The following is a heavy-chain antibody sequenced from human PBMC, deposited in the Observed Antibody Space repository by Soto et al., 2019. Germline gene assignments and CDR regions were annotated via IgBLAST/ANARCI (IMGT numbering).Heavy chain of an antibody. CDR1: GGSISSSSFY. V-gene: IGHV4-39*07. Sequence: SETLSLTCAVSGGSISSSSFYWGWIRQPPGKGLEWIGSFYYSESTYYNPSLKSRVIISVDTSKNQFSLKLSSVTAADTAVYYCARTLFGWGIWFDPWGQGTLVTVSS. J-gene: IGHJ5*02. CDR2: FYYSEST. CDR3: ARTLFGWGIWFDP. D-gene: IGHD3-10*02.